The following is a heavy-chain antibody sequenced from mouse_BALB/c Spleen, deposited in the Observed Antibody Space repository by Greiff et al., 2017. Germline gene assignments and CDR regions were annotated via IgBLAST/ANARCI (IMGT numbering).Heavy chain of an antibody. CDR2: ISSGGSYT. CDR3: ARGGTTVDYFDY. D-gene: IGHD1-1*01. V-gene: IGHV5-9-4*01. Sequence: DVMLVESGGGLVKPGGSLKLSCAASGFTFSSYAMSWVRQSPEKRLEWVAEISSGGSYTYYPDTVTGRFTISRDNAKNTLYLEMSSLRSEDTAMYYCARGGTTVDYFDYWGQGTTLTVSS. J-gene: IGHJ2*01. CDR1: GFTFSSYA.